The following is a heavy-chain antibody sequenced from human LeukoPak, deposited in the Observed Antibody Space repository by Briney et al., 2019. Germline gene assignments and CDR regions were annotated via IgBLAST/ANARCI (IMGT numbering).Heavy chain of an antibody. V-gene: IGHV4-4*09. CDR3: ARLSTDKDNYYYYMDV. CDR1: GGSISSYY. Sequence: TSETLSLTCTVSGGSISSYYWSWIRQPPGKGLEWIGYIYTSGSTNYNPSLKSRVTISVDTSENQFSLKLSSVTAADTAVYYCARLSTDKDNYYYYMDVWGKGTTVTVSS. CDR2: IYTSGST. J-gene: IGHJ6*03.